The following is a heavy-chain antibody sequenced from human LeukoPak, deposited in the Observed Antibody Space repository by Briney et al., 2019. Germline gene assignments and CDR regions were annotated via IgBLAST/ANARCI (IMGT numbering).Heavy chain of an antibody. CDR3: AREDGYCSGGNCYSYFDS. J-gene: IGHJ4*02. Sequence: GGSLRLSCAVSGFTFSGFWMSWSRQAPGKGLEWVARINSDGSEGYYADVVKGRFTISRDNAKNSLYLQINSLRAEDTAVYFCAREDGYCSGGNCYSYFDSWGQGTLVTVSS. CDR2: INSDGSEG. CDR1: GFTFSGFW. D-gene: IGHD2-15*01. V-gene: IGHV3-7*03.